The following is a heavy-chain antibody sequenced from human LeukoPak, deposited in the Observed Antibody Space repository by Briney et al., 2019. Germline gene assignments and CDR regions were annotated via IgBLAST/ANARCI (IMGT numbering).Heavy chain of an antibody. V-gene: IGHV4-59*01. D-gene: IGHD5-24*01. J-gene: IGHJ4*02. Sequence: SETLSLTCTVSGGSISSYYWSWIRQPPGKGLEWIGYIYYSGSTNYNPSLKSRVTISVDTSKNQFSLKLSSVTAADTAVYHCARAQRWLQLGYFDYWGQGTLVTVSS. CDR2: IYYSGST. CDR3: ARAQRWLQLGYFDY. CDR1: GGSISSYY.